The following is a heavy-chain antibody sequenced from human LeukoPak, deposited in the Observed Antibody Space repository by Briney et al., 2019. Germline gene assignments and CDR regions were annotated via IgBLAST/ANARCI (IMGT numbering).Heavy chain of an antibody. D-gene: IGHD5-12*01. CDR1: GITFSTFA. CDR2: ISGGGDRT. CDR3: AKGHSAYGTGFDY. J-gene: IGHJ4*02. Sequence: PGGSLRLSCAASGITFSTFAMSWVRQAPQGGLECVSVISGGGDRTYYAETVRGRFTISRDNSKNTLYLQMSSLRADDTAIYYCAKGHSAYGTGFDYWGQGTLVTVSS. V-gene: IGHV3-23*01.